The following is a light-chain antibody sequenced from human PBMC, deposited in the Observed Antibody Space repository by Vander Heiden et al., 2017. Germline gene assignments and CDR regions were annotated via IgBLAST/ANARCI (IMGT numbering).Light chain of an antibody. J-gene: IGKJ3*01. V-gene: IGKV3-15*01. Sequence: EIVMTQSPATLSVSPGESATLSCRASQSVSTNLAWYQQKLGQAPRLLIYGAFTRATGIPVRFSGSGSGTEFTLTISSLQSEDFAVYYCQQYNNWPREGFTFGHGTKVDI. CDR2: GAF. CDR3: QQYNNWPREGFT. CDR1: QSVSTN.